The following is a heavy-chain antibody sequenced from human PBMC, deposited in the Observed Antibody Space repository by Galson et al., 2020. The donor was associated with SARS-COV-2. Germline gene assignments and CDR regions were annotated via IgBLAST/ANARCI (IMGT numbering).Heavy chain of an antibody. CDR3: ASPKGIYSNRGWFDP. CDR1: RGTFSSYA. J-gene: IGHJ5*02. V-gene: IGHV1-69*13. Sequence: SVKVSCQASRGTFSSYAISWVRQAPGQGLEWMGGIIPIFGTANYAQKFQGRVTITADESKITAYMELSSLRSEDTAVYYCASPKGIYSNRGWFDPWGQGTLVTVSS. CDR2: IIPIFGTA. D-gene: IGHD4-4*01.